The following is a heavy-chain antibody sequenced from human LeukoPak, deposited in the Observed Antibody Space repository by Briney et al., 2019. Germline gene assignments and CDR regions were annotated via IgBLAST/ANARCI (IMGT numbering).Heavy chain of an antibody. CDR1: GFTFRSYG. J-gene: IGHJ4*02. V-gene: IGHV3-30*02. Sequence: GGSLRLSCAASGFTFRSYGMHWVRQAPGKGLEWVAYIRYDGSNKDYADSVKGRFTISRDNSKNTLYLQMNSLRAEDTAVYYCAKDTLDSSGFFDYCGQGTLVTVSS. CDR2: IRYDGSNK. D-gene: IGHD3-22*01. CDR3: AKDTLDSSGFFDY.